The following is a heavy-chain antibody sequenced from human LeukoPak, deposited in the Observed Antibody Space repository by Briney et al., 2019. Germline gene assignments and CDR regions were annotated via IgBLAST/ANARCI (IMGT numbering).Heavy chain of an antibody. D-gene: IGHD5-24*01. CDR2: IWYDGSNK. J-gene: IGHJ4*02. V-gene: IGHV3-33*08. Sequence: GGSLRLSCAASGFTFSNYAMHWVRQAPGKGLEWVAVIWYDGSNKYYADSVKGRFTISRDNSKNTLYLQMNSLRAEDTAVYYCARDQDGYNLPFDYWGQGTLVTVSS. CDR3: ARDQDGYNLPFDY. CDR1: GFTFSNYA.